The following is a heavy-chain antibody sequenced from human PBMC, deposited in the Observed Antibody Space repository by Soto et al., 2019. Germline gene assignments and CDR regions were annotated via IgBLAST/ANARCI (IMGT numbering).Heavy chain of an antibody. CDR2: IKQDGSAK. J-gene: IGHJ4*02. CDR1: GFTFSSYW. V-gene: IGHV3-7*01. CDR3: ASWLKTSGWYVLLEGSFDY. D-gene: IGHD6-19*01. Sequence: EVQLVESGGGLVQPGGSLRLSCAASGFTFSSYWMTWVRQAPGMGLEWVANIKQDGSAKYYVDSVKGRFTISRDNAKNSLYLQMNSLSAEDTAVYYCASWLKTSGWYVLLEGSFDYWGQGTLVTVPS.